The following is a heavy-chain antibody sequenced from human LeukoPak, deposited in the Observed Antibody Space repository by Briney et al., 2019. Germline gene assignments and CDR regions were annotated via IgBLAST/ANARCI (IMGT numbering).Heavy chain of an antibody. CDR3: ARDGGILWFGEAYYMDV. Sequence: ASVKVSCKASGYTFTSYDINWVRQATGQGLEWMGWMNPNSGGTNYAQKFQGRVTMTRDTSISTAYMELSRLRSDDTAVYYCARDGGILWFGEAYYMDVWGKGTTVTISS. CDR1: GYTFTSYD. CDR2: MNPNSGGT. V-gene: IGHV1-2*02. D-gene: IGHD3-10*01. J-gene: IGHJ6*03.